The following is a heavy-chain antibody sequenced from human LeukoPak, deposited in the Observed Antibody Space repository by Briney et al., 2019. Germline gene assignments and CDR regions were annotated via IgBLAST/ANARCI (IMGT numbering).Heavy chain of an antibody. D-gene: IGHD3-22*01. J-gene: IGHJ4*02. CDR1: GGSISGYY. Sequence: PSETLSLTCTVSGGSISGYYWSWIRQPAGKGLEWIGRIYTSGSTNYNPSLKSRVTMSVDTSKNQFSLKLSSVTAADTAVYYCARDSIQVRPRNYYDSRGPEYYFDYWGQGTLVPVSS. CDR3: ARDSIQVRPRNYYDSRGPEYYFDY. V-gene: IGHV4-4*07. CDR2: IYTSGST.